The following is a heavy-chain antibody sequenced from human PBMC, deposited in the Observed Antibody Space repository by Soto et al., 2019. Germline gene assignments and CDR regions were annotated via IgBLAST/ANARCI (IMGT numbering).Heavy chain of an antibody. D-gene: IGHD2-15*01. CDR1: GYSISGCSY. CDR2: IYPGGTT. Sequence: PSETLSLTCTVSGYSISGCSYWGWIRQPPGKGPEWIASIYPGGTTFYNPSLKSRFTVSVDKSNNQFSLKLRSVTAADTAVYYCATSDVMVVGGSPFDYWGHGTLVTVSS. V-gene: IGHV4-38-2*02. CDR3: ATSDVMVVGGSPFDY. J-gene: IGHJ4*03.